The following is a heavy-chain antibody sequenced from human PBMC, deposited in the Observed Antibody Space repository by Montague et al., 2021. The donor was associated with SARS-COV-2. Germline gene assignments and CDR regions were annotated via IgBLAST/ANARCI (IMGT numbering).Heavy chain of an antibody. CDR1: GGSISSRSYY. CDR2: IYYSGRT. V-gene: IGHV4-39*01. D-gene: IGHD4-23*01. J-gene: IGHJ3*02. Sequence: SETLSLTCTVSGGSISSRSYYWGWIRQPPGKGLEWIGSIYYSGRTYYNPSLKSRVTISVDTSKNQFSLKLSSVTAADTAVYYCARLRGDYGGTCETFDIWGQGAMVTVSS. CDR3: ARLRGDYGGTCETFDI.